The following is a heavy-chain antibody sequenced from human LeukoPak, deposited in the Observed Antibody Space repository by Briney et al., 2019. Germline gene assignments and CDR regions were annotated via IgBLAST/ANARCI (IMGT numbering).Heavy chain of an antibody. V-gene: IGHV1-2*03. D-gene: IGHD2/OR15-2a*01. Sequence: LVASMTVSCKSSGFTFTDYYIHWVRQAPGQGLEWMGYIGPHSSATSSPQEFQGRVTMTRDTSMSTAYMELTRLTSDDTAVYYCAREGDGLLSKDFDYWGQGTLVTVSS. CDR2: IGPHSSAT. CDR1: GFTFTDYY. CDR3: AREGDGLLSKDFDY. J-gene: IGHJ4*02.